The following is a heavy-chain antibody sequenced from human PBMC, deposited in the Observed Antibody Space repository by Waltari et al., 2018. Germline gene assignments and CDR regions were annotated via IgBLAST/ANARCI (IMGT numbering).Heavy chain of an antibody. CDR3: ARDLGLERPIDY. D-gene: IGHD1-1*01. CDR1: GYTFTGYY. Sequence: QVQLVQSGAEVKKPGASVKVSCKASGYTFTGYYMHWVRQAPGQGLEWRGRINPNGGGTNYAQKFQGRVTMTRDTSISTAYMELSRLRSDDTAVYYCARDLGLERPIDYWGQGTLVTVSS. CDR2: INPNGGGT. V-gene: IGHV1-2*06. J-gene: IGHJ4*02.